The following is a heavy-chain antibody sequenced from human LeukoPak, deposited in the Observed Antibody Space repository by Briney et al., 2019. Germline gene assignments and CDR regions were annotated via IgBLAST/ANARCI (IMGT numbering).Heavy chain of an antibody. J-gene: IGHJ4*02. D-gene: IGHD6-19*01. CDR1: GSTFIDYN. CDR2: ISANNGAT. V-gene: IGHV1-2*02. Sequence: ASVKVSCKASGSTFIDYNIQWVRQAPGQGLEWMGWISANNGATNYAQKFQGRVTMTRDTSRTTGYMQLARLTSDDTAVFCARDIIDDGLVYLVDWGRGTQVTVSS. CDR3: ARDIIDDGLVYLVD.